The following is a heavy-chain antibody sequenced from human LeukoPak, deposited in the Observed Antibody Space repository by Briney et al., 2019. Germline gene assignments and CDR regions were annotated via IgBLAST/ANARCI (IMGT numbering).Heavy chain of an antibody. J-gene: IGHJ4*02. D-gene: IGHD2-2*01. CDR3: VKDLLGYCSSTSCYATGPFDY. V-gene: IGHV3-64D*09. CDR2: ISTNGGHT. Sequence: GGSLRLSCSASGFSFSNYGMHWVRQAPGKGLEYVSAISTNGGHTYYADSVQGRFTISRDDSKNTLYLQMNSLRAEDTALYYCVKDLLGYCSSTSCYATGPFDYWGPGTLVTVSS. CDR1: GFSFSNYG.